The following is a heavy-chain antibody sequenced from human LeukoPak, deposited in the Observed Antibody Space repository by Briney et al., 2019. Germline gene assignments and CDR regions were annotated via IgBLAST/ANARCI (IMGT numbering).Heavy chain of an antibody. Sequence: SETLSLTCTVSGGSISSYYWSWIRQPAGKGLEWIGRIYTSGSTNYNPSLKSRVTMSVDTSKNQFSLKLSSVTAADTAVYYCARAQYSSSYPYYYYYMDVWGEGTTVTVSS. V-gene: IGHV4-4*07. J-gene: IGHJ6*03. CDR1: GGSISSYY. CDR2: IYTSGST. CDR3: ARAQYSSSYPYYYYYMDV. D-gene: IGHD6-13*01.